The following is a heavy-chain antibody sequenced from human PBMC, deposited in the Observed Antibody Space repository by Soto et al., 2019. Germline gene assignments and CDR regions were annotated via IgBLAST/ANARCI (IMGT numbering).Heavy chain of an antibody. V-gene: IGHV3-73*01. CDR3: TRRDSSGYYCFDY. CDR1: GFTFSGSA. CDR2: IRSKANSYAT. Sequence: GGSLRLSCAASGFTFSGSAMHWVRQASGKGLEWVGRIRSKANSYATAYAASVKGRFTISRDDSKNTAYLQMNSLKTEDTAVYYCTRRDSSGYYCFDYWGQGTLVTVSS. D-gene: IGHD3-22*01. J-gene: IGHJ4*02.